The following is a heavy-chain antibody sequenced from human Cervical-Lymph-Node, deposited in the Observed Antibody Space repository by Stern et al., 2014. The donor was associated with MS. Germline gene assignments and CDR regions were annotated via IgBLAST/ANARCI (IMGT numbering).Heavy chain of an antibody. CDR2: IYYSGST. D-gene: IGHD1-1*01. Sequence: QLVQSGPGLVKPSETLSLTCTVSGGSISSSSYYWGWIRQPPGKGLEWIGSIYYSGSTYYNPSLKSRVTIYVDTSQNPFSPKLSSVTAADTAVYYCARPGTGRPTGSIDYWGQGTLVTVSS. CDR1: GGSISSSSYY. J-gene: IGHJ4*02. V-gene: IGHV4-39*01. CDR3: ARPGTGRPTGSIDY.